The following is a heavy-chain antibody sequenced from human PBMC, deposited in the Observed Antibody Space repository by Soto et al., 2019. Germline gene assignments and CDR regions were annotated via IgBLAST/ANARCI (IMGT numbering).Heavy chain of an antibody. J-gene: IGHJ2*01. V-gene: IGHV3-33*01. D-gene: IGHD4-17*01. CDR2: IWYDGTNK. CDR1: GFTFSSDG. CDR3: ARGPMTTVTTWGDWYFDL. Sequence: QVQLVESGGGVVQPGRSLRLSCATSGFTFSSDGMHWVRQGPGKGLEWVAVIWYDGTNKYYADSVNGRFTISRDDSKNTLYLQMNSLRAEDTAVYYCARGPMTTVTTWGDWYFDLWGRGTLVTVSS.